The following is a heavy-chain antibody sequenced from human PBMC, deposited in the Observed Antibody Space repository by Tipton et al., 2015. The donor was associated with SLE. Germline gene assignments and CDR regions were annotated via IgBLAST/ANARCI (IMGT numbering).Heavy chain of an antibody. CDR1: SDTFSNYG. V-gene: IGHV1-18*04. J-gene: IGHJ1*01. CDR3: ATPIAFSPGYFPD. CDR2: ISGYNGDT. Sequence: QSGAEVKKPGASVKVSCKAPSDTFSNYGFTWVRQAPGQGLEWMGWISGYNGDTNFAQKFQDRVGLTTDTSTSTIYMDLRGLRSDDTAMYYCATPIAFSPGYFPDWGQGTFVIVSS. D-gene: IGHD6-13*01.